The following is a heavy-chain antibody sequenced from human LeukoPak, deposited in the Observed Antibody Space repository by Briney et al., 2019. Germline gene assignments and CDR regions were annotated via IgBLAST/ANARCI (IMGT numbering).Heavy chain of an antibody. J-gene: IGHJ6*03. D-gene: IGHD2-15*01. CDR3: ASSLYCSGGSCYKWYYYMTS. CDR2: INPNSGGT. Sequence: GASVKVSCKASGYTFTGYYMHWVRQAPGQGLEWMGRINPNSGGTNYAQKFEGRVTMTRDTSISTAYMELSRLRSDDTAVYYCASSLYCSGGSCYKWYYYMTSGAKGPRSPSP. V-gene: IGHV1-2*06. CDR1: GYTFTGYY.